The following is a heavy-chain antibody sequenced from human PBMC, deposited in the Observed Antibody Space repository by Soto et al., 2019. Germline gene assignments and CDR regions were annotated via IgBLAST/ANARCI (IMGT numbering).Heavy chain of an antibody. D-gene: IGHD6-13*01. V-gene: IGHV3-48*03. J-gene: IGHJ4*02. CDR1: EFTFSSYE. CDR3: VRFGGAAAGPGDY. Sequence: PGGSLRLSCVASEFTFSSYEMNWFRQAPGKGLEWVSYISSSGTTIYYTDSVKGRFTISRDNAKKSLYLRMNSLRAEDTAVYYCVRFGGAAAGPGDYWGQGTLVTVSS. CDR2: ISSSGTTI.